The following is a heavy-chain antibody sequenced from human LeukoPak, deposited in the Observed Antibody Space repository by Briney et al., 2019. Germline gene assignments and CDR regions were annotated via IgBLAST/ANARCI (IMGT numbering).Heavy chain of an antibody. J-gene: IGHJ4*02. CDR3: ARGSTSYRSSAGLDY. V-gene: IGHV4-34*01. CDR1: GGSFSGYY. D-gene: IGHD6-6*01. CDR2: INHSGST. Sequence: SETLSLTCAVYGGSFSGYYWSWIRQPPGKGLEWIGEINHSGSTNYNPSLKSRVTISVDTSKNQFSLKLSSVTAADTAVYYCARGSTSYRSSAGLDYWGQGTLVTVSS.